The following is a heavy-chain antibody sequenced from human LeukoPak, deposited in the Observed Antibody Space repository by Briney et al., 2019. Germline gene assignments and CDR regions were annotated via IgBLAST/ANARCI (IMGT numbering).Heavy chain of an antibody. D-gene: IGHD5-24*01. J-gene: IGHJ4*02. CDR1: GGSISSDY. CDR2: IYYGGIA. Sequence: SETLSLPCTVSGGSISSDYWSWIRQPPGKGLEWIGYIYYGGIANYTPSLKSRVTISLDTSKNQFSLKLNSVTAADTAVYYCARRHHNWDYWGQGTLVTVSS. CDR3: ARRHHNWDY. V-gene: IGHV4-59*08.